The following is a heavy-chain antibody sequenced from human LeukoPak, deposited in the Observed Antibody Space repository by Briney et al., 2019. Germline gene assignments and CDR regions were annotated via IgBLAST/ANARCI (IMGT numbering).Heavy chain of an antibody. CDR1: GFTFSSYW. D-gene: IGHD6-13*01. CDR3: AKNVAASPFRYFDS. V-gene: IGHV3-23*01. J-gene: IGHJ4*02. CDR2: ISASGAST. Sequence: GGSLRLSCAASGFTFSSYWMNWVRQAPGKGLEWVSIISASGASTYYADSVKGRFTISRDNSNNTLYLQMNSLRAEDTAIYYCAKNVAASPFRYFDSWGQGTLVTVSS.